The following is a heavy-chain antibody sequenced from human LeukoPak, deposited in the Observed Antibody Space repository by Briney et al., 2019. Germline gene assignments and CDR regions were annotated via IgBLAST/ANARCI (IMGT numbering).Heavy chain of an antibody. CDR3: ARVDPSYYYDSSGYYGYFQH. CDR2: INHSGST. CDR1: GGSFSGYY. D-gene: IGHD3-22*01. V-gene: IGHV4-34*01. Sequence: SETLSLTCAVYGGSFSGYYWSWIRQPPGKGLEWIGEINHSGSTNYNPSLKSRVTISVDTSKNQFSLKLNSVTAADTAVYYCARVDPSYYYDSSGYYGYFQHWGQGTLVTVSS. J-gene: IGHJ1*01.